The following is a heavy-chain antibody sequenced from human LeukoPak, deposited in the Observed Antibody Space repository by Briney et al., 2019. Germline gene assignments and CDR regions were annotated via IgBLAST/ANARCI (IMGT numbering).Heavy chain of an antibody. CDR1: GGSISSYY. Sequence: PSETLSLTCTVSGGSISSYYWSWIRQPPGKGLECIGYIYYSGNTNYNPSLKSRVTISVDTSKNQFSLRLSSVTAADTAVYYCARCSGGSCSWFDPWGQGTLVTVSS. CDR3: ARCSGGSCSWFDP. V-gene: IGHV4-59*01. J-gene: IGHJ5*02. D-gene: IGHD2-15*01. CDR2: IYYSGNT.